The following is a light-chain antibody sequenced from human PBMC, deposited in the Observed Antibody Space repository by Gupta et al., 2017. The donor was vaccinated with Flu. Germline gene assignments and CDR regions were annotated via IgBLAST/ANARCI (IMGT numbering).Light chain of an antibody. CDR2: WAS. CDR1: QSVLYSSNNKNY. CDR3: QQYYSTPPYS. Sequence: DIVMTQSPDSVAVSRGERASINCKSSQSVLYSSNNKNYLAWYQQKPGQPPKLLIYWASTRESGVPDRFSGSGSGTDFTLTISSLQAEDVAVYYCQQYYSTPPYSFGQGTKLEIK. V-gene: IGKV4-1*01. J-gene: IGKJ2*03.